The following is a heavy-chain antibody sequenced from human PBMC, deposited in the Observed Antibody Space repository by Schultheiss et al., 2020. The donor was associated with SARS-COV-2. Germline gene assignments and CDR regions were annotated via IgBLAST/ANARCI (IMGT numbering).Heavy chain of an antibody. D-gene: IGHD3-10*01. CDR2: IYTSGST. Sequence: SQTLSLTCTVSGGSISSYYWSWIRQPAGKGLEWIGRIYTSGSTNYNPSLKSRVTISVDTSKNQFSLKLSSVTAADTAVYYCARGRISMVRGVTGAQDYWGQGTLVTVSS. CDR3: ARGRISMVRGVTGAQDY. CDR1: GGSISSYY. J-gene: IGHJ4*02. V-gene: IGHV4-4*07.